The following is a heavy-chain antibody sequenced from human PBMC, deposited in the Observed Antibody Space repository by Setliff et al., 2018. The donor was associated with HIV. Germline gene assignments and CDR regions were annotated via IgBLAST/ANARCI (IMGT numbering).Heavy chain of an antibody. J-gene: IGHJ2*01. CDR1: GGSLSSGYYY. Sequence: SETLSLTCTVSGGSLSSGYYYWSWVRQPAGKGLEWIGRIYSSGSTNYNPTLKSRVTISVDTSKNQFSLKLSSVTAADTAVYYCARDMGGGDWYFDLWGRGTLVTVSS. CDR2: IYSSGST. D-gene: IGHD3-10*01. CDR3: ARDMGGGDWYFDL. V-gene: IGHV4-61*02.